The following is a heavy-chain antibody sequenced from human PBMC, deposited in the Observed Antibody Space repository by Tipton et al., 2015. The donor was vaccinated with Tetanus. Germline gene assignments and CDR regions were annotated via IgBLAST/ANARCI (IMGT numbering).Heavy chain of an antibody. Sequence: TLSLTCAVYGGSFSGYYWSWIRQPPGKGLEWIGEINHSGSTNYNPSLKSRVTISVDTSKNQFSLKLSSVTAADTAVYYCATPLGGSYYYWGQGTLVTVSS. D-gene: IGHD1-26*01. CDR3: ATPLGGSYYY. CDR2: INHSGST. J-gene: IGHJ4*02. CDR1: GGSFSGYY. V-gene: IGHV4-34*01.